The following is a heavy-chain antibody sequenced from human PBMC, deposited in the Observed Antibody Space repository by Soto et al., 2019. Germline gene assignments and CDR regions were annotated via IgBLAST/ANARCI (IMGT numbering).Heavy chain of an antibody. CDR3: AKSQSSLYYMEV. Sequence: EVQVLESGGGLVQPGGSLRLSCVGSGFIFSNYAMAWVRQAPGKGLEWVSGFGGSGGTYYADSVKGRYPISRDNSKNTLYLQMNSLRVEDMAVYYCAKSQSSLYYMEVWGKGTAVTVSS. CDR1: GFIFSNYA. V-gene: IGHV3-23*01. J-gene: IGHJ6*03. CDR2: FGGSGGT.